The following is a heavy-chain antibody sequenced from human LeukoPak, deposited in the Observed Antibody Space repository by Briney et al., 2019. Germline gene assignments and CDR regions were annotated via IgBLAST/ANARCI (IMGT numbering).Heavy chain of an antibody. CDR2: IYYSGST. V-gene: IGHV4-61*01. Sequence: SETLSLTCTVSGGSVSSGSYYWSWIRQPPGKELECLGYIYYSGSTNYNPSLKSRVTISADTSKSQFSLKLRSVTTADTALYYSTRSTNLEALDIWGQGTMVTVSS. CDR1: GGSVSSGSYY. J-gene: IGHJ3*02. CDR3: TRSTNLEALDI. D-gene: IGHD2-8*01.